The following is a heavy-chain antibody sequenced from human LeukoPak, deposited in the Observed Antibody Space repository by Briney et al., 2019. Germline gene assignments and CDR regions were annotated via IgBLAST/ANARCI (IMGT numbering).Heavy chain of an antibody. D-gene: IGHD1-26*01. V-gene: IGHV3-48*03. CDR3: ARDYVGATTAYYFDY. J-gene: IGHJ4*02. CDR2: ISSSGSTI. Sequence: GESLRLSCAASGFTFSSYEMNWVRQAPGKGLEWVSYISSSGSTIYYADSVKGRFTISRDNAKNSLYLQMNSLRAEDTAVYYCARDYVGATTAYYFDYWGQGTLVTVSS. CDR1: GFTFSSYE.